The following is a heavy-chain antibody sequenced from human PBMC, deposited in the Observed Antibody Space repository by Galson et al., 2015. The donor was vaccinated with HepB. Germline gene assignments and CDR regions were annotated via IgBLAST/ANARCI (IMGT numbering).Heavy chain of an antibody. D-gene: IGHD4-17*01. CDR2: ISYDGSNK. CDR3: ARDGTPHHSNYGDSYYFDY. J-gene: IGHJ4*02. Sequence: SLRLSCAASGFTFSSYAMHWVRQAPGKGLEWVAVISYDGSNKYYADSVKGRFTISRDNSKNTLYLQMNSLRAEDTAVYYCARDGTPHHSNYGDSYYFDYWGQGTLVTVSS. V-gene: IGHV3-30*04. CDR1: GFTFSSYA.